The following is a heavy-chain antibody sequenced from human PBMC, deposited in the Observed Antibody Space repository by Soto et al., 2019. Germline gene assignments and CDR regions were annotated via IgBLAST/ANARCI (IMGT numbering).Heavy chain of an antibody. D-gene: IGHD3-22*01. CDR1: GGSVSNYN. V-gene: IGHV4-59*02. CDR2: IYYTGTH. Sequence: SETLSLTCSVSGGSVSNYNWSWLSQHPWKRLEWVGNIYYTGTHDYNPSLRGRATISVDTSKDQFSLKLTSVTAADTAIYYCARDRDRHSSGLPSFEPWGPGILVTV. J-gene: IGHJ5*02. CDR3: ARDRDRHSSGLPSFEP.